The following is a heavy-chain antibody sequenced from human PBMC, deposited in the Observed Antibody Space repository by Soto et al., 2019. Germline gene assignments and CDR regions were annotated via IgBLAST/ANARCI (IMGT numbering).Heavy chain of an antibody. CDR3: ACLCSSSSVDWFSS. D-gene: IGHD6-6*01. CDR1: GYTFTSYG. V-gene: IGHV1-18*01. J-gene: IGHJ5*01. Sequence: VASVKVSCKASGYTFTSYGISWVRQAPGQGLEWMGWISAYNGNTNYAQKLQGRVTMTTDTSTSTAYMELRSLRSDDTAVYYCACLCSSSSVDWFSSWGQGSLVPVSS. CDR2: ISAYNGNT.